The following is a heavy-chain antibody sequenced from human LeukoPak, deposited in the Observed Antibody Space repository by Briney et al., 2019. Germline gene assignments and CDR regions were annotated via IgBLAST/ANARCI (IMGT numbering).Heavy chain of an antibody. J-gene: IGHJ4*02. V-gene: IGHV4-34*01. CDR3: ARGSTSYYRD. CDR1: GGSISSYY. CDR2: INHSGST. D-gene: IGHD2-2*01. Sequence: PSETLSLTCTVSGGSISSYYWSWIRQPPGKGLEWIGEINHSGSTNYNPSLKSRVTISVDTSKNQFSLKLSSVTAADTAVYYCARGSTSYYRDWGQGTLVTVSS.